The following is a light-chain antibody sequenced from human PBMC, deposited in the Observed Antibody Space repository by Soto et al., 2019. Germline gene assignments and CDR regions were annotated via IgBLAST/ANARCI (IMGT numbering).Light chain of an antibody. Sequence: QSALTQPPSASGSPGQSVTISCTGTSSDVGGYNYVSWYQQHPGKIPKLMIYEDTKRPSGVPDRFSGSKSGNTASLTVSGLQAEDEADYYCSSYAGTNVIFGGGTKLTVL. V-gene: IGLV2-8*01. J-gene: IGLJ2*01. CDR3: SSYAGTNVI. CDR2: EDT. CDR1: SSDVGGYNY.